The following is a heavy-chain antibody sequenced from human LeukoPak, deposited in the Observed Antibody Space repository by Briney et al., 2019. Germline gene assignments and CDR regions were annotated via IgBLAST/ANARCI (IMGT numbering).Heavy chain of an antibody. V-gene: IGHV4-4*07. CDR1: GGYLSSYY. J-gene: IGHJ5*02. Sequence: SETLSLTRTVSGGYLSSYYWSWIRQPAGEGLEWIGRIYTSGSTNYNPSLKSRVTMSVDTSKNQFSLKLSSVTAADTAVYYCARDRVNWFDPWGQGTLVTVSS. CDR2: IYTSGST. CDR3: ARDRVNWFDP.